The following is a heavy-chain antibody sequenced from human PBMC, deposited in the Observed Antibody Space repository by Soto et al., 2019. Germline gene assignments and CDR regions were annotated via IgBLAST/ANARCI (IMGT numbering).Heavy chain of an antibody. CDR1: GSSCSAYT. V-gene: IGHV3-21*01. J-gene: IGHJ6*02. CDR2: ISSSSTHI. Sequence: LRLSCAASGSSCSAYTMNWIRQAPGKWLEWVSSISSSSTHIYYADSVKGRFTISRDNAKNSLYLQINILRAEDTAVNYCARDLSIIKATYKYGMDVSGQGTTVTGSS. D-gene: IGHD3-10*01. CDR3: ARDLSIIKATYKYGMDV.